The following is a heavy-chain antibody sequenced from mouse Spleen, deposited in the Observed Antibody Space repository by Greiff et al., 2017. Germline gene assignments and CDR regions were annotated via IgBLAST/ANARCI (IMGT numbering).Heavy chain of an antibody. CDR1: GFTFSNYW. Sequence: EVKLVESGGGLVQPGGSMKLSCGASGFTFSNYWMNWVRQSPEKGLEWVAQIRLKSDNYATHYAESVKGRFTISRDDSKSSVYLQMNNLRAEDTGIYYCTDYYGSTPGAWFAYWGQGTLVTVSA. D-gene: IGHD1-1*01. J-gene: IGHJ3*01. CDR3: TDYYGSTPGAWFAY. V-gene: IGHV6-3*01. CDR2: IRLKSDNYAT.